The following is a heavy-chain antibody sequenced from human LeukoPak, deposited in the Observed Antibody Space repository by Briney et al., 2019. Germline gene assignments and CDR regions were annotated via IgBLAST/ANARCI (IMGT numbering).Heavy chain of an antibody. Sequence: SETLSLTCAVYGGSFSDYYWSWIRQPPGKGLEWIGEINHRGSTNFHPSLKSRVTISVDTSTNEFSLKLSSLTAADTAVYYCAREGRSSTTYHDWFDPWGQGTLVTVSS. CDR2: INHRGST. V-gene: IGHV4-34*01. J-gene: IGHJ5*02. CDR3: AREGRSSTTYHDWFDP. CDR1: GGSFSDYY. D-gene: IGHD2-2*01.